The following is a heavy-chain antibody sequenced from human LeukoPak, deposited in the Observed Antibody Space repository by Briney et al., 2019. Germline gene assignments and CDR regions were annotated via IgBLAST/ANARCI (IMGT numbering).Heavy chain of an antibody. D-gene: IGHD5-24*01. CDR2: IYYSGST. CDR1: GGSISSYY. Sequence: PSETLSLTCTVSGGSISSYYWSWIRQPPGKGLEWIGYIYYSGSTNYNPSLKSRVTISVDTSKNQFSLKLSSVTAADTAVYYCARDLLRWDGYNSGAFDIWGQGTMVTVSS. J-gene: IGHJ3*02. CDR3: ARDLLRWDGYNSGAFDI. V-gene: IGHV4-59*01.